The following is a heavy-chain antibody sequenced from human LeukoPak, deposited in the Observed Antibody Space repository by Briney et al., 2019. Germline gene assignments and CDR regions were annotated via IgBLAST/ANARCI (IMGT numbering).Heavy chain of an antibody. J-gene: IGHJ4*02. V-gene: IGHV4-39*01. CDR2: IYYSGST. CDR3: ARVGIAVTRTFDY. Sequence: SETLSLTCTVSGGSISSSSYYWGWIRQPPGKGLEWIGSIYYSGSTYYNPSLKSRVTISVDTSKNQFSLKLSSVTAADTAVYYCARVGIAVTRTFDYWGQGTLVTVSS. D-gene: IGHD6-19*01. CDR1: GGSISSSSYY.